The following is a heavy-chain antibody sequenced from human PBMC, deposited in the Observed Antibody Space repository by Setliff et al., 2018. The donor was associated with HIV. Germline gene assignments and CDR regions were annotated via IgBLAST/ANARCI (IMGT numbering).Heavy chain of an antibody. D-gene: IGHD5-12*01. J-gene: IGHJ3*01. Sequence: HPGGSLRLSCVGTGFAFSTFDMNWVRQTPRKGLEWVAAVSPDGDVTYYPDSLRGRFTVSRDNAKNTLFLQMSNLGADDSAIYYCAKPTSGFYPRPYDLWGHGTKVTVSS. CDR3: AKPTSGFYPRPYDL. CDR2: VSPDGDVT. CDR1: GFAFSTFD. V-gene: IGHV3-23*01.